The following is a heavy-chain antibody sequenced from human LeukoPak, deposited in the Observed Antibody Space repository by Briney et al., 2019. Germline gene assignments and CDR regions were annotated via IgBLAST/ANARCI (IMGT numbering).Heavy chain of an antibody. CDR3: ARERGSYFDY. CDR1: GFTFSSYE. D-gene: IGHD3-16*01. CDR2: ISSSGSTT. Sequence: GGSLRLSCAASGFTFSSYEMNWVRQAPGKGLEWVSYISSSGSTTYYADSVKGRFTISRDNAKNSLYLQMNSLRAEDTAVYYCARERGSYFDYWGQGTLVTVSS. V-gene: IGHV3-48*03. J-gene: IGHJ4*02.